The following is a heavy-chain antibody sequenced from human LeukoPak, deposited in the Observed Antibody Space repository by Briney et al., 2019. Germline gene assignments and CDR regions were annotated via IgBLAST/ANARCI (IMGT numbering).Heavy chain of an antibody. D-gene: IGHD1-26*01. J-gene: IGHJ4*02. CDR1: GGTFSRYA. CDR2: IIPIFGTA. V-gene: IGHV1-69*05. CDR3: ARAAGGGSYNGRPLAFDY. Sequence: GASVKVSCKASGGTFSRYAIGWVRQAPGQGLEWMGGIIPIFGTANYAQKFQGRVTITTDESTSTAYMEVSSLRSEDTAVYYCARAAGGGSYNGRPLAFDYWGQGTLVTASS.